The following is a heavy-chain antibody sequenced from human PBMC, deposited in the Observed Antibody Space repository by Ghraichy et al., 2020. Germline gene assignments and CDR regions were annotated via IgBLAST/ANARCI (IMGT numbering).Heavy chain of an antibody. V-gene: IGHV3-7*04. CDR3: ARRDYGDPIDY. J-gene: IGHJ4*02. Sequence: GESLNISCATSGFTFSKYWMTWVRQAPGKGLEWVANINYYGSEKYSVDSVKGRFSISRDNAKNSLYLEMNSLRAEDSAVYYCARRDYGDPIDYWGQGTLVIVSS. CDR1: GFTFSKYW. D-gene: IGHD4-17*01. CDR2: INYYGSEK.